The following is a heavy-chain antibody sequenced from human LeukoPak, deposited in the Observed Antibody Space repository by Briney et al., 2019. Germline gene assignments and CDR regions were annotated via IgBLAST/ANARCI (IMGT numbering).Heavy chain of an antibody. CDR3: ARGGNLDYFDY. CDR1: GGSISSGGYY. D-gene: IGHD4-23*01. Sequence: PSRTLSLTCTVSGGSISSGGYYWSWIRQHPGKGLEWIGYIYYSGSTYYNPSLKSRVTISVDTSKNQFSLKLSSVTAADTAVYYCARGGNLDYFDYWGQGTLVTVSS. V-gene: IGHV4-31*03. J-gene: IGHJ4*02. CDR2: IYYSGST.